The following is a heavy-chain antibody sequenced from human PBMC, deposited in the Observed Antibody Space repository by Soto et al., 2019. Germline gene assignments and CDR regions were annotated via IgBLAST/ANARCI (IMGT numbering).Heavy chain of an antibody. CDR1: GVIFSGSG. D-gene: IGHD3-22*01. CDR2: VSNDGIRR. J-gene: IGHJ5*01. V-gene: IGHV3-30*03. CDR3: ARWVGGSMYDNSGKYDS. Sequence: QVQLVESGGGVVQPGMSLRLTCAASGVIFSGSGMHWVRQAPGKGLEWVALVSNDGIRRYYGDSVKGRFTISRDNAENTLYLQMNSLRAEDTAVYYCARWVGGSMYDNSGKYDSWGQGTLVTVSS.